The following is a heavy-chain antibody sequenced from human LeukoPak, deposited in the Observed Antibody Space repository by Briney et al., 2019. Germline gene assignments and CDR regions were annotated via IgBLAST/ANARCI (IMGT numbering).Heavy chain of an antibody. D-gene: IGHD6-19*01. CDR2: ISYDGSNK. V-gene: IGHV3-30-3*01. CDR1: GFTFSSYA. CDR3: ARDLSTKGIAVAGTWGYYYYYGMDV. Sequence: PGGSLRLSCAASGFTFSSYAMHWVRQAPGKGLEWVAVISYDGSNKYYADSVKGRFTISRDNSKNTLYLQMNSLRAEDTAVYYCARDLSTKGIAVAGTWGYYYYYGMDVWGQGTTVTVSS. J-gene: IGHJ6*02.